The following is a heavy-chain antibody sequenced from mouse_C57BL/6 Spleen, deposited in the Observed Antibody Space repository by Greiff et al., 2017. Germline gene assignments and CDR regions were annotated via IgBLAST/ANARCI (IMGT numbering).Heavy chain of an antibody. CDR1: GYTFTSYW. J-gene: IGHJ1*03. CDR2: IDPPDSET. D-gene: IGHD1-1*01. Sequence: QVQLQQPGAELVRPGSSVKLSCKASGYTFTSYWMHWVKQRPIQGLEWIGNIDPPDSETHYNQKFKDKATLTVDKSSSTAYMQLSSLTSEDSAVYYCALTTVVARHWYFDVWGTGTTVTVSS. V-gene: IGHV1-52*01. CDR3: ALTTVVARHWYFDV.